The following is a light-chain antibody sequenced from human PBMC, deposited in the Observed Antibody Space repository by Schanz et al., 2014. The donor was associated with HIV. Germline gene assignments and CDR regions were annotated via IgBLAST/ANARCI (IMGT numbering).Light chain of an antibody. J-gene: IGLJ3*02. CDR2: DVS. CDR1: SSDVGGYNY. CDR3: AAWDDSLSGRV. Sequence: QSALTQPASVSGSPGQSITISCTGTSSDVGGYNYVSWYQQHPGKAPKLMIYDVSNRPSGVSNRFSGSKSGTSASLAISGLRSEDEADYYCAAWDDSLSGRVFGGGTKLTVL. V-gene: IGLV2-14*01.